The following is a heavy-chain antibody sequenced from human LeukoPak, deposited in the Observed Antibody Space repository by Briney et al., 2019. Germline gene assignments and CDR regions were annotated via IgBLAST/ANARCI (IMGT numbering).Heavy chain of an antibody. CDR2: IYTSGST. CDR3: AKGDFYGGNSFDYYYYYMDV. D-gene: IGHD4-23*01. J-gene: IGHJ6*03. V-gene: IGHV4-4*07. Sequence: SETLSLTCTVSGGSISSYYWSWIRQPAGKGLEWIGRIYTSGSTNYNPSLKSRVTISVDTSKNQFSLKLSSVTAADTAVYYCAKGDFYGGNSFDYYYYYMDVWGKGTTVTVSS. CDR1: GGSISSYY.